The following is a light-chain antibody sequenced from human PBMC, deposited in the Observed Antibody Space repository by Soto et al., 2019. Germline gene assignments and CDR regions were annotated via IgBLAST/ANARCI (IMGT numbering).Light chain of an antibody. CDR1: QSISNF. Sequence: DIQMTQSPSSLSASLGDRLTITCRASQSISNFLNWFQHKPGKAPKVLISAASTLQSGVPSRFSGSVSGTDFTRTISSLQPEDSASYYCQQYYNSVLTFGGGTKVDIK. V-gene: IGKV1-39*01. J-gene: IGKJ4*01. CDR3: QQYYNSVLT. CDR2: AAS.